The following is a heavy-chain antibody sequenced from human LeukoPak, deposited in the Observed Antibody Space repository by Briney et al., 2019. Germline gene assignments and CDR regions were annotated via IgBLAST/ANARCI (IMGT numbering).Heavy chain of an antibody. CDR1: GFTFGDYV. Sequence: GGSLRLSCTASGFTFGDYVMSWFRQAPGKGLEWVGFIRSKAYGGTTESAASVKGRFTISRDDSKSIAYLQMNSLKTEDTAVYYCTRDFRIAYCGGDCYPPFDYWGQGTLVTVSS. CDR2: IRSKAYGGTT. CDR3: TRDFRIAYCGGDCYPPFDY. J-gene: IGHJ4*02. V-gene: IGHV3-49*03. D-gene: IGHD2-21*02.